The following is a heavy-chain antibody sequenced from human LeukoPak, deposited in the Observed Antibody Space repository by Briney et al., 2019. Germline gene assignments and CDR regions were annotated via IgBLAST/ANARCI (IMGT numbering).Heavy chain of an antibody. CDR2: IYYSGST. CDR1: GFTFSSYW. CDR3: ARHVGYRWDAFDI. V-gene: IGHV4-39*01. D-gene: IGHD6-13*01. J-gene: IGHJ3*02. Sequence: PGGSLRLSCAASGFTFSSYWMSWVRQPPGKGLEWIGSIYYSGSTYYNPSLKSRVTISVDTSKNQFSLKLSSVTAADTAVYYCARHVGYRWDAFDIWGQGTMVTVSS.